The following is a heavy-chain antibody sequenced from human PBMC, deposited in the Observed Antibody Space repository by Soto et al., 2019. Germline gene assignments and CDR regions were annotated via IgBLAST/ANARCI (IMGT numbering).Heavy chain of an antibody. D-gene: IGHD4-17*01. J-gene: IGHJ6*02. V-gene: IGHV3-30*18. CDR2: ISYDGSNK. Sequence: GGSLRLSCAASGFTFSSYGMHWVRQAPGKGLEWVAVISYDGSNKYYADSVKGRFTISRDNSKNTLYLQMNSLRAEDTAVYYCAKSHGDSWYYYYYGMDVWGQGTTVTVSS. CDR3: AKSHGDSWYYYYYGMDV. CDR1: GFTFSSYG.